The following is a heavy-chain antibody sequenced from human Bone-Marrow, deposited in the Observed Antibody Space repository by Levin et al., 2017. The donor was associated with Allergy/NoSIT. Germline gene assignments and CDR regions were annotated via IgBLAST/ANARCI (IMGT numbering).Heavy chain of an antibody. CDR1: GYTFTSYD. CDR2: MNPNSGNT. CDR3: AGGVLTGYTLGGMDV. V-gene: IGHV1-8*01. D-gene: IGHD3-9*01. J-gene: IGHJ6*02. Sequence: GESLKISCKASGYTFTSYDINWVRQATGQGLEWMGWMNPNSGNTGYAQKFQGRVTMTRNTSISTAYMELSSLRSEDTAVYYCAGGVLTGYTLGGMDVWGQGTTVTVSS.